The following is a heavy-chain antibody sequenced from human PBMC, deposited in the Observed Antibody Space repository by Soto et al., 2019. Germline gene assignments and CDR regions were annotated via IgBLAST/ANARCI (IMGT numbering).Heavy chain of an antibody. V-gene: IGHV3-49*04. D-gene: IGHD6-13*01. CDR3: TRDLXGYSSSWYPDYYYGMDV. Sequence: GGCRRLSCTAAGFTLGEYAMSWVRQSPGEGREWVGFMRSKAYGGTTEYAASVKVRFTISRDDTKSIAYLNMTSLKAEDTAVYYCTRDLXGYSSSWYPDYYYGMDVWGQGTTVTVSS. CDR2: MRSKAYGGTT. J-gene: IGHJ6*02. CDR1: GFTLGEYA.